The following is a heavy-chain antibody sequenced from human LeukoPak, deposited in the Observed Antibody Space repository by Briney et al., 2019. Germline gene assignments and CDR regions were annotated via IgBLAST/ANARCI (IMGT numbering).Heavy chain of an antibody. D-gene: IGHD3-10*01. J-gene: IGHJ5*02. Sequence: PGGSLRLSCAASGFTFSNAWMSWVRQAPGKGLEWVGRIKSKTDGGTTDYAATVKGRLTISRDDSKNTLYLQMNSLKTEDTAVYYCTTGGPILWFGELSRVNWFDPWGQGTLVTVSS. CDR2: IKSKTDGGTT. CDR3: TTGGPILWFGELSRVNWFDP. V-gene: IGHV3-15*01. CDR1: GFTFSNAW.